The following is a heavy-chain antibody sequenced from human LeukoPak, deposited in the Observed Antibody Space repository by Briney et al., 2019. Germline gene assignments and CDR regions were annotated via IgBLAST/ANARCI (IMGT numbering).Heavy chain of an antibody. V-gene: IGHV4-38-2*02. Sequence: SETLSLTCAVSGSSISIGYYWGWIRQAPGKGLEWIGTVYHSGSTYHNPSLKSRVTISVDMSKNEFSLKLNSVTAADTAVYYWARDSSIQYDSSGYFSRGFDIWGQGTMVSVSS. CDR3: ARDSSIQYDSSGYFSRGFDI. J-gene: IGHJ3*02. D-gene: IGHD3-22*01. CDR2: VYHSGST. CDR1: GSSISIGYY.